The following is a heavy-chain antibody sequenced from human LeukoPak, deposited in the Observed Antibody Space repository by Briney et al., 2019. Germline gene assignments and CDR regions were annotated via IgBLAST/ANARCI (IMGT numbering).Heavy chain of an antibody. CDR2: MNPNSGNT. V-gene: IGHV1-8*01. CDR3: ARGLRYYGRPPNYHMDV. CDR1: GYTFTSYD. Sequence: ASVKVSCKASGYTFTSYDINWVRQATGQGLEWMGWMNPNSGNTGYAQKFQGRVTMTRNTSISTAYMELSSLRSEDTAVYYCARGLRYYGRPPNYHMDVWGKGTTVTISS. J-gene: IGHJ6*03. D-gene: IGHD3-10*01.